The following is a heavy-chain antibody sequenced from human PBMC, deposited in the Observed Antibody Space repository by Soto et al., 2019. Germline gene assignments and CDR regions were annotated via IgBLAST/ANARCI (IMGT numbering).Heavy chain of an antibody. Sequence: ETLSLTCAVSGGSFSGYYWSWIRQPPGKGLEWIGEINHSGSTNYNPSLKSRVTISVDTSKNQFSLKLSSVTAADTAVYYCARGEGFDPWGQGTLVTVSS. CDR2: INHSGST. V-gene: IGHV4-34*01. J-gene: IGHJ5*02. CDR1: GGSFSGYY. CDR3: ARGEGFDP.